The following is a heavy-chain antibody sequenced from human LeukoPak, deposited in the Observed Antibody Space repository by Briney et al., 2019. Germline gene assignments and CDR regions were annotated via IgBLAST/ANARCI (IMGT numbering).Heavy chain of an antibody. CDR1: GFTFSSYW. V-gene: IGHV3-23*03. Sequence: PGGSLRLSCAASGFTFSSYWMSWVRQAPGKGLEWVSVIYSGGSTYYADSVKGRFTISRDNSKNTLYLQMNSLRAEDTAVYYCAKHPSPLIYDSSYYFDYWGQGTLVTVSS. CDR3: AKHPSPLIYDSSYYFDY. J-gene: IGHJ4*02. CDR2: IYSGGST. D-gene: IGHD3-3*01.